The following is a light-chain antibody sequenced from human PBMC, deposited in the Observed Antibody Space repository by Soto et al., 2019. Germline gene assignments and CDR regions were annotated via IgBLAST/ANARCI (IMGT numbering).Light chain of an antibody. J-gene: IGLJ3*02. CDR1: NSDVGGYNY. CDR2: EVT. Sequence: QSVLTQPPSASGSPGQSVTISCTGTNSDVGGYNYVSWYQQYPGKAPKLLIYEVTKRPSGVPDRFAGSKSGNTAYQTVSGLQAEDEADYYCKSFAGSAKWVFGGGTKLTVL. V-gene: IGLV2-8*01. CDR3: KSFAGSAKWV.